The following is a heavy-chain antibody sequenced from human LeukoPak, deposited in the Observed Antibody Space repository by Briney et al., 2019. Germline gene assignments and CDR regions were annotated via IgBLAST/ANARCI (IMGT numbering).Heavy chain of an antibody. J-gene: IGHJ4*02. CDR3: AKDRLGYSYGFPYYFDY. CDR2: ISYDGSNK. V-gene: IGHV3-30*18. CDR1: GFTFSSYG. Sequence: GRSLRLSCAASGFTFSSYGMHWVRQAPGKGLEWVAVISYDGSNKYYADSVKGRFTISRDNSKNTLYLQMNSLRAEDTAVYYCAKDRLGYSYGFPYYFDYWGQGTLVTVSS. D-gene: IGHD5-18*01.